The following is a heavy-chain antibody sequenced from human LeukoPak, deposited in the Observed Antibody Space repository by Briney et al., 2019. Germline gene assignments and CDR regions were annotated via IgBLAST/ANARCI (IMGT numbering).Heavy chain of an antibody. J-gene: IGHJ5*02. CDR2: IYYSGST. Sequence: SETLSLTCTVSGGSISSYYWSWIRQPPGKGLEWIGYIYYSGSTNYNPSLKSRVTISVDTSKNQFSLKLSSVTAADTAVYYCARATAAAADGWFDPWGQGTLVTVSS. CDR1: GGSISSYY. D-gene: IGHD6-13*01. V-gene: IGHV4-59*01. CDR3: ARATAAAADGWFDP.